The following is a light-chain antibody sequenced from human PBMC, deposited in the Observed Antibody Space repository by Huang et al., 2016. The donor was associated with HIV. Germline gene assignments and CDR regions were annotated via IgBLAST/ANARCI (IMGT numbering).Light chain of an antibody. CDR2: GAS. CDR1: QDIGTS. CDR3: QQLHTYPIT. Sequence: QLTQSPPSLSASVGDTIIISCRASQDIGTSLAWYQQKTGRAPKLLISGASTLQTGGPSRFSGDSAGTFFTLFITGLQPEEFATYYCQQLHTYPITFGQGTRLDIK. V-gene: IGKV1-13*02. J-gene: IGKJ5*01.